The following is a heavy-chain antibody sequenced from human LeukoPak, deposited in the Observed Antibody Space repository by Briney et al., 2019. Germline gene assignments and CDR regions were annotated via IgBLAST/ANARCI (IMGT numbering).Heavy chain of an antibody. J-gene: IGHJ4*02. CDR1: GFTVSNNY. V-gene: IGHV3-66*01. Sequence: GGSLRLSCAAYGFTVSNNYMTWVRQAQGEGLEWVSLFYSGGSTYYADSVRGRLTISRDNSKNTVYLQMNSLRAEDTAVYYCARNIPVTRWGYWGQGTLVTVSS. D-gene: IGHD2-21*01. CDR3: ARNIPVTRWGY. CDR2: FYSGGST.